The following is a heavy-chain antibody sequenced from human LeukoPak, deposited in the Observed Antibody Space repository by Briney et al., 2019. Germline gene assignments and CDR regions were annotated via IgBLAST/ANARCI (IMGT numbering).Heavy chain of an antibody. CDR3: ARALRPGAFDI. CDR2: ISGSGST. V-gene: IGHV3-23*01. CDR1: GFSLSSYV. J-gene: IGHJ3*02. Sequence: GRSLRPSCAASGFSLSSYVMAWVRQAPGKGLEWVSAISGSGSTYYADSVKGRFTISRDDSKNTLYLQMNSLRAEDTAVYYCARALRPGAFDIWGQGTMVTVSS. D-gene: IGHD3-3*01.